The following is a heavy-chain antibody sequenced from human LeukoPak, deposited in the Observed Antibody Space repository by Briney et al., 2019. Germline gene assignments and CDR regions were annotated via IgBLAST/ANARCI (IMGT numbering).Heavy chain of an antibody. CDR1: GFTFSSYA. Sequence: GGSLRLSCAASGFTFSSYAMHWVRQAPGKGLKWVAFIRYDGGNKYYGDSVKGRFTISRDNSKNTLYLQMNSLRPEDTAVFYCATARVPPGTTPDYWGQGTLVTVFS. D-gene: IGHD2-2*01. CDR3: ATARVPPGTTPDY. J-gene: IGHJ4*02. CDR2: IRYDGGNK. V-gene: IGHV3-30*02.